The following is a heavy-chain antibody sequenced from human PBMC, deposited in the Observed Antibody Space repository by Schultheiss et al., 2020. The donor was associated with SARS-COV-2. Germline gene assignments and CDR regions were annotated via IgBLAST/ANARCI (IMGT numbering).Heavy chain of an antibody. CDR1: GGSISSGGYY. V-gene: IGHV4-39*07. D-gene: IGHD6-13*01. CDR3: ARVFLAEVSSSWYGEGGNWFDP. CDR2: INHSGST. J-gene: IGHJ5*02. Sequence: SQTLSLTCTVSGGSISSGGYYWSWIRQPPGKGLEWIGEINHSGSTNYNPSLKSRVTISVDTSKNQFSLKLSSVTAADTAVYYCARVFLAEVSSSWYGEGGNWFDPWGQGTLVTVSS.